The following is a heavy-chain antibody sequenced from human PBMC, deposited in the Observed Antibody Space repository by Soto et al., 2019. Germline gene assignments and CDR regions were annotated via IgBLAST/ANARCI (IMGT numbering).Heavy chain of an antibody. Sequence: GGSLRLSCAASGFTFSSYGMHWVRQAPGKGLEWVAVIWYDGSNKYYADSVKGRFTISRDNSKNMLYLQMNSLRAEDTAVYYCARDSDYYGSGSYPCSYWGQGTLVTISS. CDR3: ARDSDYYGSGSYPCSY. V-gene: IGHV3-33*01. J-gene: IGHJ4*02. CDR2: IWYDGSNK. CDR1: GFTFSSYG. D-gene: IGHD3-10*01.